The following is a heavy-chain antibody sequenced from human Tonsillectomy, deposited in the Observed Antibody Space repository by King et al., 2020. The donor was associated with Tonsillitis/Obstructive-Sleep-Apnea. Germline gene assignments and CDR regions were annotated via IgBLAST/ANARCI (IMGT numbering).Heavy chain of an antibody. D-gene: IGHD3-10*02. CDR2: LYYSGTT. CDR1: GVSISGYY. V-gene: IGHV4-59*01. J-gene: IGHJ3*01. CDR3: ARHMFHVHDGELMPESAFDV. Sequence: QLQESGPGLLKPSETLSLTCAVSGVSISGYYWSWIRQPPGKGLESIAYLYYSGTTNYNPSLKSRVTISVDTSKNQFSLKLTSVSAADTAVYYCARHMFHVHDGELMPESAFDVWGQGTMLTVPS.